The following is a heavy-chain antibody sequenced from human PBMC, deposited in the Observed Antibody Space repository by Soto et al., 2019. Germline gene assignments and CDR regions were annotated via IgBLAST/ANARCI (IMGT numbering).Heavy chain of an antibody. V-gene: IGHV1-18*04. Sequence: XSVKVSCNASGYPFTSYGIIWVRQAPGQGLEWMGWISAYNGNTNYAQKLQGRVTMTTDTSTSTAYMELRSLRSDDTAVYYCARDFASVVTITPGVWGQGTTVTVSS. D-gene: IGHD5-12*01. CDR2: ISAYNGNT. J-gene: IGHJ6*02. CDR3: ARDFASVVTITPGV. CDR1: GYPFTSYG.